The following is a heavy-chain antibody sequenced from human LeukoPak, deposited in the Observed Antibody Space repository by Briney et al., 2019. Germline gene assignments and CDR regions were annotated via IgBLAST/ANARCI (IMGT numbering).Heavy chain of an antibody. D-gene: IGHD6-19*01. CDR1: GFTFRNYG. Sequence: GGSLRLSCAASGFTFRNYGMHWDRQAPGKGLERVAVISYEGSNKYYADSVKGRFTVSKDNTKNMLYLQMDSLIAEDTAVYYCAREDSGWYGKLEYWGQGTLVTVSS. J-gene: IGHJ4*02. V-gene: IGHV3-30*03. CDR3: AREDSGWYGKLEY. CDR2: ISYEGSNK.